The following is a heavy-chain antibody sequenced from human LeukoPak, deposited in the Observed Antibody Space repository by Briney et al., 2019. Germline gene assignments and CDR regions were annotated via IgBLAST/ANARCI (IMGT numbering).Heavy chain of an antibody. Sequence: GGSLRLSCAASGFTFSSYGMHWVRQAPGKGLEWVAFIRYDGSNKYYADSVKGRFTISRDNSKNTLYLQMNSLRAEDTAVYYCAKGEAFIAVAGTMDYWGQGTLVTVSS. CDR2: IRYDGSNK. D-gene: IGHD6-19*01. CDR1: GFTFSSYG. J-gene: IGHJ4*02. CDR3: AKGEAFIAVAGTMDY. V-gene: IGHV3-30*02.